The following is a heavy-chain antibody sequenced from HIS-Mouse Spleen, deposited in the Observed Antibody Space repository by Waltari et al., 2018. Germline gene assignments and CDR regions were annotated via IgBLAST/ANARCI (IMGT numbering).Heavy chain of an antibody. CDR2: IKRKTDGGTT. Sequence: EVQLVESGGGLVKPGGSLRLSCAASGFTFSNAWMSWVRQAPGKRLEWVGRIKRKTDGGTTDYAAPVKGRFTISRDDSKNTLYLQMNSLKTEDTAVYYCTTVDYWGQGTLVTVSS. V-gene: IGHV3-15*01. CDR3: TTVDY. CDR1: GFTFSNAW. J-gene: IGHJ4*02.